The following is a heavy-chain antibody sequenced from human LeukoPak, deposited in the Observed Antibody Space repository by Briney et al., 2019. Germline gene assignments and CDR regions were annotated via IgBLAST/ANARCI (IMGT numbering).Heavy chain of an antibody. CDR3: AKDFLQLWLTSIDY. CDR2: ISWNSGSI. CDR1: GFTFDDYA. Sequence: PRGSLRLSCAASGFTFDDYAMHWVRQAPGKGLEWVSGISWNSGSIGYADSVKGRFTISRDNAKNSLYLQMNSLRAEDTAVYYCAKDFLQLWLTSIDYWGQGTLVTVSS. J-gene: IGHJ4*02. V-gene: IGHV3-9*01. D-gene: IGHD5-18*01.